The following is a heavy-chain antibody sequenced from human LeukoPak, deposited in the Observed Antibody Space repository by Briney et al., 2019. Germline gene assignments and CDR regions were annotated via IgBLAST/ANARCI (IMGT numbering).Heavy chain of an antibody. CDR3: ARDYAFGESNCDY. Sequence: GGSLRLSCSASVHTLSYYYMSWIPQAPGKGLEWISYIRSSNSYTTYADSVKGRFTISRDNAKNSLYLQMNSLRAEDTAVYYCARDYAFGESNCDYWGQGTLVTVSS. CDR2: IRSSNSYT. J-gene: IGHJ4*02. V-gene: IGHV3-11*06. CDR1: VHTLSYYY. D-gene: IGHD3-10*01.